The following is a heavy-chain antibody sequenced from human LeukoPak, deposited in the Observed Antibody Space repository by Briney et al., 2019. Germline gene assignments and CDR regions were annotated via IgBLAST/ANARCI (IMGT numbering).Heavy chain of an antibody. CDR3: ARLRYYGSVSFDY. V-gene: IGHV4-39*01. D-gene: IGHD3-10*01. CDR1: GGSISSSSYY. Sequence: KPSETLSLTCTVSGGSISSSSYYWGWIRQPRGKGLERIGSIYYSGSTYYNPSLKSRVTISLDTSKNQFSLKLSSVTAADTAVYYCARLRYYGSVSFDYWGQGTLVTVSS. J-gene: IGHJ4*02. CDR2: IYYSGST.